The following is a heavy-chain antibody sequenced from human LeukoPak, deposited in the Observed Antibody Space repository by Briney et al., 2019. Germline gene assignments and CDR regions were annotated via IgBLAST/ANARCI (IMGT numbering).Heavy chain of an antibody. V-gene: IGHV3-48*01. CDR2: ISSSSSTI. Sequence: PGGSLRLSCAASGFTFSSYSMNWVRQAPGKGLEWVSYISSSSSTIYYADSVKGRFTISRDNSKNTLYLQMNSLRAEDTAVYYCARVGYGDFAPHVDYWGQGTLVTVSS. CDR1: GFTFSSYS. CDR3: ARVGYGDFAPHVDY. J-gene: IGHJ4*02. D-gene: IGHD4-17*01.